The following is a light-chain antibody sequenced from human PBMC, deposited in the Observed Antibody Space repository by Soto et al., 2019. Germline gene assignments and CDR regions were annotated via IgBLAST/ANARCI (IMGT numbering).Light chain of an antibody. CDR3: HCYDSSLGGSKV. V-gene: IGLV1-40*01. J-gene: IGLJ3*02. Sequence: QSVLTQPPSVSGSPGQRVTISCSGTTSNIEAGYYVHWYQQHPGTAPKLLIYGNSNRPSGVPDRLSGSKSGTSASLAITGIRAEDEADYYWHCYDSSLGGSKVFGGGTKLTVL. CDR2: GNS. CDR1: TSNIEAGYY.